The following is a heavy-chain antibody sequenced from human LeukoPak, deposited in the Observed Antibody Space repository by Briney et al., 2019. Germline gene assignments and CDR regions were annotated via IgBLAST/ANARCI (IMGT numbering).Heavy chain of an antibody. V-gene: IGHV3-33*01. CDR3: ARDKLKSSSWSTYYYGMDV. CDR2: IWYDGSNK. D-gene: IGHD6-13*01. J-gene: IGHJ6*02. CDR1: GFTFSSYG. Sequence: GGSLRLSCAASGFTFSSYGMHWVRQAPGKGLEGVAVIWYDGSNKYYADSVKGRFTISRDNSKNTLYLQMNSLRAEDTAVYYCARDKLKSSSWSTYYYGMDVWGQGTTVTVSS.